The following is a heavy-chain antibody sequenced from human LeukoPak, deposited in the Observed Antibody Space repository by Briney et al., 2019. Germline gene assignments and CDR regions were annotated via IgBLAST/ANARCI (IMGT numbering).Heavy chain of an antibody. D-gene: IGHD3-3*01. Sequence: PGGSLRLSCATSGFTFSRYAMTWVRQAPGKGLHLVSGISNGGRSTYYADPVKGRFTISRDNSKSTLYLQMNSLRAEDTAVYYCAKDRLESWSGFYFGLFDYWGQGALVTVAS. V-gene: IGHV3-23*01. CDR2: ISNGGRST. CDR3: AKDRLESWSGFYFGLFDY. CDR1: GFTFSRYA. J-gene: IGHJ4*02.